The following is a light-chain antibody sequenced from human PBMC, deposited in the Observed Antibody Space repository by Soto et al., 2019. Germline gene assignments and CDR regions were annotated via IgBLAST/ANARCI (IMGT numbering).Light chain of an antibody. CDR1: HDIRSN. CDR3: QQYHNLPPWT. Sequence: EIVMTQSPATLSVSPGERATVSCRASHDIRSNLAWYQQRPGQAPRLLIYGASTRATGIPARFSGSGSGTEFTLTISSLQSEDLAGYHWQQYHNLPPWTCGQGTKVEIK. CDR2: GAS. J-gene: IGKJ1*01. V-gene: IGKV3-15*01.